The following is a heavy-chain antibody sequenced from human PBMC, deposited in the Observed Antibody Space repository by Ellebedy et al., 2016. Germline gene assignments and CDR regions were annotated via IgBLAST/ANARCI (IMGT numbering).Heavy chain of an antibody. CDR2: IGNSISYI. D-gene: IGHD2-2*02. Sequence: GESLKISXAASGFSFISYTMNWVRQAPGKGLEWVSSIGNSISYIYYADSVKGRFTITRDNAKNSLYLQMNSLRAEDTAVYYCATLRGYIPFDPWGQGTLVTVSS. V-gene: IGHV3-21*01. J-gene: IGHJ5*02. CDR1: GFSFISYT. CDR3: ATLRGYIPFDP.